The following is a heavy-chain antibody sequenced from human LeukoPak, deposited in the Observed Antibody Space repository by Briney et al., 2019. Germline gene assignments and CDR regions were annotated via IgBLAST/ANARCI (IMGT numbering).Heavy chain of an antibody. J-gene: IGHJ6*03. CDR1: GFTFSSYE. D-gene: IGHD6-13*01. CDR2: ISSSSSYI. V-gene: IGHV3-21*01. CDR3: ARDPRYSSSWPNYYYYYMDV. Sequence: GGSLRLSCAASGFTFSSYEMNWVRQAPGKGLEWVSSISSSSSYIYYADSVKGRFTISRDNAKNTLYLQMNSLRAEDTAVYYCARDPRYSSSWPNYYYYYMDVWGKGTTVTISS.